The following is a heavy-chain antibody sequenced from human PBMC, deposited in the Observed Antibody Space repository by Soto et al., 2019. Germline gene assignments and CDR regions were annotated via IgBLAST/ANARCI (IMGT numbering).Heavy chain of an antibody. D-gene: IGHD6-6*01. CDR1: RFTFSYYG. Sequence: GGSLRLSCAASRFTFSYYGMHWVRQSPGKGLEWVAVISYDGSNKYYADSVKGRFTISRDNSKNTLYLQMNSLRAEDTAVYYCAKDTDSSSSGGYYYYYYGMDVWGQGTTVTVSS. J-gene: IGHJ6*02. CDR3: AKDTDSSSSGGYYYYYYGMDV. CDR2: ISYDGSNK. V-gene: IGHV3-30*18.